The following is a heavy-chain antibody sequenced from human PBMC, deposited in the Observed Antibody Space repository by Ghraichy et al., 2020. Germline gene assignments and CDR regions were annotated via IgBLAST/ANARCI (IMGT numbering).Heavy chain of an antibody. CDR1: GYSISSGYY. CDR2: IYHSGST. J-gene: IGHJ6*03. V-gene: IGHV4-38-2*02. CDR3: ARDVKEQLGNYYYYYYMDV. D-gene: IGHD6-6*01. Sequence: SQTLSLTCTVSGYSISSGYYWGWIRQPPGKGLEWIGSIYHSGSTYYNPSLKSRVTISVDTSKNQFSLKLSSVTAADTAVYYCARDVKEQLGNYYYYYYMDVWGKGTTVTVSS.